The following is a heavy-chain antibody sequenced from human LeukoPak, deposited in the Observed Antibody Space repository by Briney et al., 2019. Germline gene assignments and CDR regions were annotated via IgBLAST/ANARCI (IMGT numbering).Heavy chain of an antibody. V-gene: IGHV1-8*01. CDR3: ARVTRRGAMSDR. CDR2: MNPDNGNT. J-gene: IGHJ5*02. CDR1: GYAFTSYD. D-gene: IGHD2-2*01. Sequence: ASVKVSCKATGYAFTSYDISWVRQAAGQGLEWMGWMNPDNGNTDYAQKFQGRVTITRNTSISTAYMELSSLKSEDTAVYYCARVTRRGAMSDRWDQGTLVTVSS.